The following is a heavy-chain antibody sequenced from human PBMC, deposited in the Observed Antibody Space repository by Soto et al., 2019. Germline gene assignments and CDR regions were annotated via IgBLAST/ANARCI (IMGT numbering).Heavy chain of an antibody. Sequence: SETLSLTCTVSGGSISSYYWSWIRQPPGKGLEWIGYIYYSGSTNYNPSLKSRVTISVDTSKNQFSLKLSSVTAADTAVYYCARVGGDQTLYYFDYWGQGTLVTVSS. CDR3: ARVGGDQTLYYFDY. CDR1: GGSISSYY. J-gene: IGHJ4*02. CDR2: IYYSGST. V-gene: IGHV4-59*01. D-gene: IGHD1-26*01.